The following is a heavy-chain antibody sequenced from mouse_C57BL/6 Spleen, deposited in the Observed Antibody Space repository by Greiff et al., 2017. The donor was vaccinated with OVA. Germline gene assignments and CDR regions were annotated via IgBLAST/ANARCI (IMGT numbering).Heavy chain of an antibody. V-gene: IGHV5-4*01. Sequence: EVHLVESGGGLVKPGGSLKLSCAASGFTFSSYAMSWVRQTPEKRLEWVATISDGGSYTYYPDNVKGRFTISRDNAKNNLYLQMSHLKSEDTAMYYCARDGNWDGSWFAYWGQGTLVTVSA. CDR1: GFTFSSYA. J-gene: IGHJ3*01. CDR3: ARDGNWDGSWFAY. D-gene: IGHD4-1*01. CDR2: ISDGGSYT.